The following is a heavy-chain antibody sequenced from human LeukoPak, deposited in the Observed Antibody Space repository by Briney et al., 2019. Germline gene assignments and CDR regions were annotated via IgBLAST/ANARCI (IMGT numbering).Heavy chain of an antibody. CDR3: AKRSVVTEHYFDY. V-gene: IGHV3-23*01. Sequence: GGSLRLSCAASGFTFTSYAVSWVRQAPGGGLEWVSTISSSGVDTHYADSAKGRFTISRDNSKNTLYLQVNSLRVEDTAVYYCAKRSVVTEHYFDYWGQGAPVTVSS. CDR1: GFTFTSYA. D-gene: IGHD4-23*01. J-gene: IGHJ4*02. CDR2: ISSSGVDT.